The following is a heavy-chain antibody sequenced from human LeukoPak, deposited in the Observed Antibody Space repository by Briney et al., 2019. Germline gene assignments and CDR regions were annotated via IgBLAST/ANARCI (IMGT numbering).Heavy chain of an antibody. CDR1: GFTFSDYY. CDR3: EKDRLLGYDGGGKGDVFDF. CDR2: ISNSGTTI. V-gene: IGHV3-11*01. D-gene: IGHD3-3*01. J-gene: IGHJ3*01. Sequence: GGSLRLSCAASGFTFSDYYMSWIRQAPGKGLEWVSYISNSGTTIYYADSVKGRFTISRDNAKNSLYLQMNSLRAEDTAVYYWEKDRLLGYDGGGKGDVFDFWAQGKMVTV.